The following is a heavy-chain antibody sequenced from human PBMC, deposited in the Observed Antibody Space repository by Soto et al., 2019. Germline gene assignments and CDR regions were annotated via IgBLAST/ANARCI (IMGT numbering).Heavy chain of an antibody. Sequence: QVQLVESGGGVVQPGRSLRLSCAASGFTFSTYGMHWVRQAAGMGLEWVAVISYDGSNKYYADSVKGRFTISRDNSKNTLYLQMNSLRPEDTAVYYCAKDLLRPGRAYGMDVWGQGTTVTVSS. CDR2: ISYDGSNK. J-gene: IGHJ6*02. CDR3: AKDLLRPGRAYGMDV. CDR1: GFTFSTYG. V-gene: IGHV3-30*18. D-gene: IGHD6-25*01.